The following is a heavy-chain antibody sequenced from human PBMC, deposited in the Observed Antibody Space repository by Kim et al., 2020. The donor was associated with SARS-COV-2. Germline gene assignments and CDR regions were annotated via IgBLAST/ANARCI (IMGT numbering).Heavy chain of an antibody. CDR3: ASMNEYDNTGFYPIGI. CDR2: LNIDGVST. CDR1: EVTFRSYW. Sequence: GGSLRLSCAASEVTFRSYWMHWVRQAPGRGLEWVSRLNIDGVSTTYAPSVKGRFTISRDDAKNTLYLQMNSLKAEDTALYYCASMNEYDNTGFYPIGIWGQGTLVTVSS. J-gene: IGHJ4*02. D-gene: IGHD3-22*01. V-gene: IGHV3-74*01.